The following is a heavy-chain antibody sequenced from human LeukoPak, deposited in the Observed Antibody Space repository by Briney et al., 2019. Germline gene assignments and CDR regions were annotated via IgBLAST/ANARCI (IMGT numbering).Heavy chain of an antibody. V-gene: IGHV5-51*01. Sequence: GASLQISCEGSGSIFTSYWIGWVRQLPGKGLEWMGIIYPGDSDTRYSPSFQGQVTISADKSISTAYLQWSSLKASDTAMYYCARRVAARPIPADYFDYWGQGTLVTVSS. D-gene: IGHD6-6*01. CDR1: GSIFTSYW. CDR3: ARRVAARPIPADYFDY. CDR2: IYPGDSDT. J-gene: IGHJ4*02.